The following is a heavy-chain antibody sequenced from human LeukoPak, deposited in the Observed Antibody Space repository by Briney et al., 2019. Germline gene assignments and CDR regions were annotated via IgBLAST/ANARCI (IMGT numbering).Heavy chain of an antibody. CDR2: IYHSGST. V-gene: IGHV4-38-2*02. J-gene: IGHJ5*02. CDR1: GYSISSGYY. D-gene: IGHD1-7*01. Sequence: KASETLSLTCTVSGYSISSGYYWGWIRQPPGKGLEWIGSIYHSGSTYYNPSLKSRVTISVDTSKNQFSLKLSSVTAADTAVYYCARVSTGTTDWFDPWGQGTLVTVSS. CDR3: ARVSTGTTDWFDP.